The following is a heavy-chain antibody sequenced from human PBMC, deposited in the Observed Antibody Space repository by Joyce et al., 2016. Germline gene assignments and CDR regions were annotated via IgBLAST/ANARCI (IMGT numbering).Heavy chain of an antibody. CDR1: GHTFTNYY. CDR2: IHPPTGRA. V-gene: IGHV1-46*01. CDR3: ARTGIVGAAQMAFNI. Sequence: QVQLLQSGAEVKKAGASVKISCKASGHTFTNYYIHWVGQEPGQGLEWKGIIHPPTGRANYPQKVEGRCAMTRGTSPSTVYLEVSSLRSDDTAVYYCARTGIVGAAQMAFNIWGPGTLVTVSS. J-gene: IGHJ3*02. D-gene: IGHD1-26*01.